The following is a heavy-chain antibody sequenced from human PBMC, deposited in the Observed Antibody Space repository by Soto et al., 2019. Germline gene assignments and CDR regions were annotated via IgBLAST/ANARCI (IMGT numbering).Heavy chain of an antibody. CDR3: ASVLKVGYRGDAFDI. V-gene: IGHV3-33*01. CDR1: GFTFSRYG. CDR2: IWYDGSNK. Sequence: PGGSLRLSCSASGFTFSRYGMHWFRQAPGKGLEWVAVIWYDGSNKYYADSVKGRFTISRDNSKNTLYLQINSLRAEDTAVYYCASVLKVGYRGDAFDIWGQGTMVTVSS. J-gene: IGHJ3*02. D-gene: IGHD6-25*01.